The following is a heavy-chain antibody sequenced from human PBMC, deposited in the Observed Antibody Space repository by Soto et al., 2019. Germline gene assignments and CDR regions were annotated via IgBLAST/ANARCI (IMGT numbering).Heavy chain of an antibody. CDR1: GFTLSDHY. Sequence: GGSLRLSCAGSGFTLSDHYIDWVRQAPGKGLEWVSAISGSGGSTYYADSVKGRFTISRDNSKNTLYLQMNSLRAEDTAVYYCAKSPYYYDSSGYYYVAPQFDYWGQGTLVTVSS. CDR2: ISGSGGST. D-gene: IGHD3-22*01. CDR3: AKSPYYYDSSGYYYVAPQFDY. J-gene: IGHJ4*02. V-gene: IGHV3-23*01.